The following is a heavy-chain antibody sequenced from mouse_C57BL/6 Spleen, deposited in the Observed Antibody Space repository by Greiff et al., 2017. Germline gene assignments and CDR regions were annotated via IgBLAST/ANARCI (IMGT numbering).Heavy chain of an antibody. CDR1: GYAFSSSW. V-gene: IGHV1-82*01. CDR2: IYPGDGDT. CDR3: ARGVYYGYDDYYAMDY. Sequence: LVESGPELVKPGASVKISCKASGYAFSSSWMNWVKPRPGKGLEWIGRIYPGDGDTNYNGKFKGKATLTADKSSSTAYMQLSSLTSEDSAVYFCARGVYYGYDDYYAMDYWGQGTSVTVSS. D-gene: IGHD2-2*01. J-gene: IGHJ4*01.